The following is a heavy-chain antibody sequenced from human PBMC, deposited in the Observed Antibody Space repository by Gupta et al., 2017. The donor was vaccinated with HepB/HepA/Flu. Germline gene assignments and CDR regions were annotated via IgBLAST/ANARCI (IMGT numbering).Heavy chain of an antibody. V-gene: IGHV3-21*01. D-gene: IGHD3-3*01. CDR2: ISSSSSYI. J-gene: IGHJ2*01. CDR3: ARVATWRPSHSWYFDL. CDR1: GFTFSSYT. Sequence: VQLVESGGGLVKPGGSLRLSCAASGFTFSSYTMNWVRQAPGKGLEWVSSISSSSSYIYYADSVKGRFTISRDNAKNSLYLQMNSLRAEDTAVYYCARVATWRPSHSWYFDLWGRGTLVTVSS.